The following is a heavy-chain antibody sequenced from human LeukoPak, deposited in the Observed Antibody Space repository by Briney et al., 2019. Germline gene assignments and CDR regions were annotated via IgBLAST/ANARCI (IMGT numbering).Heavy chain of an antibody. V-gene: IGHV4-59*08. D-gene: IGHD3-22*01. Sequence: PXKGLXXIXYIYYSGSTNYNPSLKSRVTISVDTSKNQFSLKLSSVTAADTAVYYCARSSNGYYDSSGYYSQNFDYWGQGTLVTVSS. CDR2: IYYSGST. J-gene: IGHJ4*02. CDR3: ARSSNGYYDSSGYYSQNFDY.